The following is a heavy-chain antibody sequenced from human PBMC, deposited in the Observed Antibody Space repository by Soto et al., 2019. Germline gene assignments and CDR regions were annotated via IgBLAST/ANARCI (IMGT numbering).Heavy chain of an antibody. D-gene: IGHD5-12*01. Sequence: SVKVSCKASGGTFSSYAISWVRQAPGQGLEWMGGIIPIFGTANYAQKFQGRVTITADESTSTAYMELSSLRSEDTAVYYCAGEDGYNHYFDYWGQGTLVTVSS. J-gene: IGHJ4*02. CDR3: AGEDGYNHYFDY. V-gene: IGHV1-69*13. CDR2: IIPIFGTA. CDR1: GGTFSSYA.